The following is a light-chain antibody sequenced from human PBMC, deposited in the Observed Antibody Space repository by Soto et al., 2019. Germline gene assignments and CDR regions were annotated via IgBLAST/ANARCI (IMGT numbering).Light chain of an antibody. CDR1: QSVSSSY. CDR2: GAS. V-gene: IGKV3-20*01. Sequence: EIVLTHSPGTLPLSPGERATLSCRASQSVSSSYLAWYQQKPGQAPRLLIYGASSRATGIPDRFSGSGSGTDFTLTISRLEPEDFAVYYCQQYGSSPPELTFGGGTKVDIK. CDR3: QQYGSSPPELT. J-gene: IGKJ4*01.